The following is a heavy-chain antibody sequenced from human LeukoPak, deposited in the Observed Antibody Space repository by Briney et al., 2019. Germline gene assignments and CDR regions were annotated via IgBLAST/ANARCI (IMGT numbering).Heavy chain of an antibody. CDR2: IYYSGST. CDR1: GGSISSSSYY. CDR3: AREYTLYRSGWFLDY. D-gene: IGHD6-19*01. Sequence: SETLSLTCTVSGGSISSSSYYWGWIRQPPGKGLEWIGSIYYSGSTYYNPSLKSRVTISVDTSKNQFSLKLSPVTAADTAVYYCAREYTLYRSGWFLDYWGQGTVVAVSS. V-gene: IGHV4-39*07. J-gene: IGHJ4*02.